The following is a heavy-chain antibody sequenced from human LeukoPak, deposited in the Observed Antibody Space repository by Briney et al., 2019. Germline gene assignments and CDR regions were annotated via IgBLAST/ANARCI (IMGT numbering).Heavy chain of an antibody. CDR3: GRDLGGRGGA. CDR2: TNTDGSVT. J-gene: IGHJ5*02. V-gene: IGHV3-74*01. D-gene: IGHD2-15*01. Sequence: GGSLRLSCAASGFTFSTYWMHWVRQVPGTGLVWVSRTNTDGSVTDYADSVKGRFTISRDNAKDTHYLQMNSLRPEDTAVYYCGRDLGGRGGAWGQGTLVPVSS. CDR1: GFTFSTYW.